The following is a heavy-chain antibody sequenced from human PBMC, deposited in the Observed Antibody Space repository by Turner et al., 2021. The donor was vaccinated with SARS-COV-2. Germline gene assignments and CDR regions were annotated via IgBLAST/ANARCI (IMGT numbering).Heavy chain of an antibody. V-gene: IGHV3-66*02. D-gene: IGHD2-2*02. J-gene: IGHJ1*01. Sequence: EVQLVESGGGLVQPGESLRLSCAASGFTVSSYYMSWVRQAPREGAGWVSLSYSAGTTYYANSVKGRFTNSRENAKNPPDLQMDSLGGEDTAVYYCAVPNCSSTSCYRLFGGWGQGTLGTVSS. CDR1: GFTVSSYY. CDR3: AVPNCSSTSCYRLFGG. CDR2: SYSAGTT.